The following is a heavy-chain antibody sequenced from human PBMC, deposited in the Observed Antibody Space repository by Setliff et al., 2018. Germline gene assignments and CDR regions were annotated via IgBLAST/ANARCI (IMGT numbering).Heavy chain of an antibody. J-gene: IGHJ6*02. CDR2: INHSGST. Sequence: SETLSLTCAVYGGSFSGYYWSWIRQPPGKGLEWIGEINHSGSTNYNPSLKSRVTISVDTSKNQFSLKLSSVTAADTAVYYCARDSGPGITMVRGIQYGMDVWGQGTTVTVSS. CDR1: GGSFSGYY. CDR3: ARDSGPGITMVRGIQYGMDV. D-gene: IGHD3-10*01. V-gene: IGHV4-34*01.